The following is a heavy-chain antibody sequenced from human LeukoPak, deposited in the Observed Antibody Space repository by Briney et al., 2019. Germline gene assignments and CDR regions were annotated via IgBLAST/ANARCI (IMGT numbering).Heavy chain of an antibody. D-gene: IGHD3-22*01. J-gene: IGHJ4*02. CDR1: GFTFSSYA. V-gene: IGHV3-30-3*01. CDR3: ARDGATIVVVITNGLDY. Sequence: GGSLRLSCAASGFTFSSYAMHWVRQAPGKGLEWVAVISYDGSNIYYADSVKGRFTISRDNSKNTLYLQMNSLRAEDTAVYYCARDGATIVVVITNGLDYWGQGTLVTVSS. CDR2: ISYDGSNI.